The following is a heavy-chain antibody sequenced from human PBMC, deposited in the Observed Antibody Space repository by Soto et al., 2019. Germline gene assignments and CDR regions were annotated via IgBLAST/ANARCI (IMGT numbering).Heavy chain of an antibody. CDR2: INGGTGQT. CDR3: ARGKGLEENYYYFGLDI. J-gene: IGHJ6*02. CDR1: GYTFSTHA. V-gene: IGHV1-3*01. D-gene: IGHD1-1*01. Sequence: ASVKVSCKASGYTFSTHAMHWVRQAPGQSLEWMGWINGGTGQTKHSHRFQDRVSITRDTSASTAYMELSSLRSEDTAVYYCARGKGLEENYYYFGLDIWGQGTTVTVSS.